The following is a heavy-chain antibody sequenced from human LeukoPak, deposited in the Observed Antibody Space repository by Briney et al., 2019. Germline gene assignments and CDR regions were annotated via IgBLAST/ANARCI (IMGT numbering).Heavy chain of an antibody. CDR3: ASSWQLDYYFDY. J-gene: IGHJ4*02. CDR2: IFHSGST. D-gene: IGHD6-6*01. CDR1: GYSISSGFY. V-gene: IGHV4-38-2*02. Sequence: SETLSLTCTVSGYSISSGFYWGWIRQPPGKGLEWIATIFHSGSTYFNPSLKSRVTISLDTSKNQFSLTLSSVTAADTAVYYCASSWQLDYYFDYWGQGTLVTVSS.